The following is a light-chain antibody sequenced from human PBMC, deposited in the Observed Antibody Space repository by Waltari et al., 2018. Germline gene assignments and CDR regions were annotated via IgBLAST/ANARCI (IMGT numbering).Light chain of an antibody. CDR3: QAADSTGTSVI. J-gene: IGLJ2*01. CDR2: KNT. Sequence: SSELTQPPSVSVSPGQTARITCSGAALSNGYGYWYQQKPGQVPVLIIYKNTERPSGTPERLSGSSSGTTVTLTISGVQAEDEAAYFCQAADSTGTSVIFGGGTKLTVL. CDR1: ALSNGY. V-gene: IGLV3-25*03.